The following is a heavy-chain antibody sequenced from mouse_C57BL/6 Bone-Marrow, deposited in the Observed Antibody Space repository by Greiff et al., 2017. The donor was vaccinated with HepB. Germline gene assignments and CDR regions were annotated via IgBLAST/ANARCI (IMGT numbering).Heavy chain of an antibody. CDR2: INPGSGGT. V-gene: IGHV1-54*01. CDR1: GYAFTNYL. J-gene: IGHJ1*03. D-gene: IGHD2-12*01. CDR3: ARRSYVSYWDFDV. Sequence: QVQLQQSGAELVRPGTSVKVSCKASGYAFTNYLIEWVKQRPGQGLEWIGVINPGSGGTNYNEKFKGKATLTADKSSSTAYMQLSSLTSEDSAVYFGARRSYVSYWDFDVWGTGTTVTVSS.